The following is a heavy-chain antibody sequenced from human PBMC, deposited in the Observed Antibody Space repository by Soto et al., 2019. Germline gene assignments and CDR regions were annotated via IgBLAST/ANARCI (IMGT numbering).Heavy chain of an antibody. Sequence: GGSLRLSCAASGFTFSSYAMSWVRQAPGKGLEWVSAISGSGGSTYYADSVKGRFTISRDNSKNTLYLQMNSLRAEDTAVYYCAKVAYCTNGVCPEYFQHWGQGTLVTVSS. J-gene: IGHJ1*01. CDR2: ISGSGGST. V-gene: IGHV3-23*01. CDR1: GFTFSSYA. CDR3: AKVAYCTNGVCPEYFQH. D-gene: IGHD2-8*01.